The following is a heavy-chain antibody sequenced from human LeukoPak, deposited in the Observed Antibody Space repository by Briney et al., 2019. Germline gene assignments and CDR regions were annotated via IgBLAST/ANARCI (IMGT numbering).Heavy chain of an antibody. CDR1: RYTFTDYY. J-gene: IGHJ5*02. D-gene: IGHD2-2*01. Sequence: ASVKVSCKASRYTFTDYYMHWVRQAPGQGLEWMGWINPNSGGTNYAQKFQGRVTMTRDTSISTAYMELSRLRSDDTAVYYCARGGWSLGYCSSSSCLDWFDPWGEGTLVTVSS. CDR2: INPNSGGT. CDR3: ARGGWSLGYCSSSSCLDWFDP. V-gene: IGHV1-2*02.